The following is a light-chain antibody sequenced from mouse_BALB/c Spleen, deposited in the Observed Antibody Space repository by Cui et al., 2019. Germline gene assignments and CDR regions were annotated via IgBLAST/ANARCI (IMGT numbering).Light chain of an antibody. J-gene: IGKJ5*01. CDR2: AAT. CDR3: QHFWGTPLT. Sequence: DIQMTQSPASLSAPVGETVTITCRASENIYSNLAWYQQKQGKSPQLLVYAATNLADGVPSRFSGSGSGTQYSLKINSLQSEDFGSYYCQHFWGTPLTFGAGTKLELK. V-gene: IGKV12-46*01. CDR1: ENIYSN.